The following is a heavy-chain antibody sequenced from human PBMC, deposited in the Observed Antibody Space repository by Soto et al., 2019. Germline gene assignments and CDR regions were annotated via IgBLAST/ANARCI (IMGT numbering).Heavy chain of an antibody. V-gene: IGHV4-59*01. D-gene: IGHD5-12*01. CDR2: IYYSGST. J-gene: IGHJ6*03. Sequence: SETLSLTCTVSGGSISSYYWSWIRQPPGKGLEWIGYIYYSGSTNYNPSLKSRVTISVDTSKNQFSLKLSSVTAADTAVYYCAREGIVATNYYYYYMDVWGKGTTVT. CDR1: GGSISSYY. CDR3: AREGIVATNYYYYYMDV.